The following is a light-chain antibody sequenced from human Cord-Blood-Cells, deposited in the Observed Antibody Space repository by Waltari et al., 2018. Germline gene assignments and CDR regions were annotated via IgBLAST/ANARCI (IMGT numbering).Light chain of an antibody. V-gene: IGKV3-15*01. Sequence: EILMTQSQATLSVSPGERATLSCRASQSVSSNLAWYQQKPGQAPRLLIYGASTRATGIPARFSGSGSGTEFTLTISSLQSEDFAVYYCQQYNNWPRTFGQGTKLEIK. CDR3: QQYNNWPRT. CDR1: QSVSSN. J-gene: IGKJ2*01. CDR2: GAS.